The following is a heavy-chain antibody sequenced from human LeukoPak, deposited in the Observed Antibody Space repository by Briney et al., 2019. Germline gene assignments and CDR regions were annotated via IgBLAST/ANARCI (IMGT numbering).Heavy chain of an antibody. CDR3: TRAKIQPAEGAFDI. CDR2: IRSKAYGGTT. CDR1: GFTFGDYA. J-gene: IGHJ3*02. D-gene: IGHD1-14*01. V-gene: IGHV3-49*04. Sequence: GGSLRLSRTASGFTFGDYAMSWVRQAPGKGLEWVGFIRSKAYGGTTEYAASVKGRFTIPRDDSKSIAYLQMNSLKTEDTAVYYCTRAKIQPAEGAFDIWGQGTMVTVSS.